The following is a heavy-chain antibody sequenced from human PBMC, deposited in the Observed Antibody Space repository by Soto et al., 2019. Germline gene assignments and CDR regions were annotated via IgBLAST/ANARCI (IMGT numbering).Heavy chain of an antibody. CDR1: DGLLRSTKYY. J-gene: IGHJ4*02. CDR3: ARKVGDYDFDY. V-gene: IGHV4-39*01. CDR2: IFFNGSP. D-gene: IGHD4-17*01. Sequence: SETLSLTCIFPDGLLRSTKYYLAWLRPHPGKGLEWIGSIFFNGSPDHNPSLQSRVTILVGTSKNQFSLKLSSVTAADTSVYFCARKVGDYDFDYWGPETSVTVSS.